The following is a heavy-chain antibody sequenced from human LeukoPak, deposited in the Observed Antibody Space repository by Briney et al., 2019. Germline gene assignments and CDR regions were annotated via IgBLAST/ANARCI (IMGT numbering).Heavy chain of an antibody. V-gene: IGHV3-21*01. Sequence: GGSLRLSCAASGFTFSSDSMNWVRQAPGKGLEWVSSISSSSSYIYYADSVKGRFTISRDNAKNSLYLQMNSLRAEDTAVYYCARDLMVRGGHYFDYWGQGTLVTVSS. CDR3: ARDLMVRGGHYFDY. CDR2: ISSSSSYI. D-gene: IGHD3-10*01. J-gene: IGHJ4*02. CDR1: GFTFSSDS.